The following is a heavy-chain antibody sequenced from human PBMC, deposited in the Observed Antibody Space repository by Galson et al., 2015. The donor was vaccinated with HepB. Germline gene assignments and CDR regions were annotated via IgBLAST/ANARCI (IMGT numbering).Heavy chain of an antibody. CDR1: GFTFSSYT. Sequence: SLRLSCAASGFTFSSYTMHWVRQAPGKGLEWVAVISYDGSNKYYADSVKGRFTISRDNSKNTLYLQMNSLRAEDTAVYYCARDESYYYYGMDVWGQGTTVTVSS. CDR3: ARDESYYYYGMDV. J-gene: IGHJ6*02. CDR2: ISYDGSNK. V-gene: IGHV3-30-3*01.